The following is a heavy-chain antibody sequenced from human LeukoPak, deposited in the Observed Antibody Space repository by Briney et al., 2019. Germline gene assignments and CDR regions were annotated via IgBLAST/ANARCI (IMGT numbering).Heavy chain of an antibody. V-gene: IGHV1-2*02. CDR3: ARPTTVTDYDACDI. J-gene: IGHJ3*02. Sequence: ASVKVSCKTSGYXFTSYPLTWVRQAPGQGLEWMGWVNCNSGGTNYAQKFQGRVTMTRDTSISTAYMELSSLRSDDTAVYYCARPTTVTDYDACDIWGQGTMVTVSS. CDR2: VNCNSGGT. CDR1: GYXFTSYP. D-gene: IGHD4-17*01.